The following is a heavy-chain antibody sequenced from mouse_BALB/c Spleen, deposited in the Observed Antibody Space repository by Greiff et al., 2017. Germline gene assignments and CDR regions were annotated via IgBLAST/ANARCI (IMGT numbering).Heavy chain of an antibody. D-gene: IGHD3-3*01. Sequence: EVKLMESGGGLVKPGGSLKLSCAASGFAFSSYDMSWVRQTPEKRLEWVAYISSGGGSTYYPDTVKGRFTISRDNAKNTLYLQMSSLKSEDTAMNYCARRDLMDYWGQGTSVTVSS. CDR2: ISSGGGST. CDR1: GFAFSSYD. J-gene: IGHJ4*01. CDR3: ARRDLMDY. V-gene: IGHV5-12-1*01.